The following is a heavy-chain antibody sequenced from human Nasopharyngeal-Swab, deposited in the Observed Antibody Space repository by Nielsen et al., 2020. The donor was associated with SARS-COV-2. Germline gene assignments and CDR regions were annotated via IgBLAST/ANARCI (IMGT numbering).Heavy chain of an antibody. D-gene: IGHD6-13*01. CDR1: GGTFSSYA. CDR2: IIPIFGTA. V-gene: IGHV1-69*13. J-gene: IGHJ5*02. CDR3: ARDPTIDSSSWYDFSDLSNWFDP. Sequence: SVKVSCKASGGTFSSYAISWVRQAPGQGLEWMGGIIPIFGTANYAQKFQGRVTITADESTSTAYMELSSLRSDDTAVYYCARDPTIDSSSWYDFSDLSNWFDPWGQGTLVTVSS.